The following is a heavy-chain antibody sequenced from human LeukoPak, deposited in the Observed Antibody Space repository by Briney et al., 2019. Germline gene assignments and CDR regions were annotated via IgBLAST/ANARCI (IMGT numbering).Heavy chain of an antibody. J-gene: IGHJ5*02. D-gene: IGHD3-10*01. CDR2: IHHSGIA. CDR3: ARVGRSGNYKP. Sequence: PLETLSLTCAVYGGSFSGYYWSWIRQPPGRGLEWIAEIHHSGIANYNPSLKSRVTISVDTSKNQFSLKLSSVTAADSAVYYCARVGRSGNYKPWGQGALVTVSS. V-gene: IGHV4-34*01. CDR1: GGSFSGYY.